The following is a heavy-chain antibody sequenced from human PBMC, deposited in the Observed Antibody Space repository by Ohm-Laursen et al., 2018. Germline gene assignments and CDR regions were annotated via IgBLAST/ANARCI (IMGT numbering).Heavy chain of an antibody. CDR3: LSGSGYSST. CDR1: GFTFSNYW. Sequence: GSLRLSCSASGFTFSNYWMHWVRQGPGKGLVWLSGIKGDEGKINYADSVKGRFTISRDNAKNTLYLQMNSVRVEDTAVYYCLSGSGYSSTWGQGTMVTVSS. CDR2: IKGDEGKI. J-gene: IGHJ3*01. V-gene: IGHV3-74*01. D-gene: IGHD3-22*01.